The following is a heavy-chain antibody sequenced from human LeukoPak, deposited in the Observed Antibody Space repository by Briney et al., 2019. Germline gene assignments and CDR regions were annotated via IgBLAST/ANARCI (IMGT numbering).Heavy chain of an antibody. V-gene: IGHV3-33*01. D-gene: IGHD3-22*01. CDR1: GFTFSSYG. CDR3: AREGDSYDSSGYYPDY. CDR2: IWYDGSNK. Sequence: GGSLRLSCAASGFTFSSYGMHWVRQAPGKGLEWVAVIWYDGSNKYYADSVKGRFTISRDNSKNTLYLQMNSLRAEDTAVYYCAREGDSYDSSGYYPDYWGQGTLVTVSS. J-gene: IGHJ4*02.